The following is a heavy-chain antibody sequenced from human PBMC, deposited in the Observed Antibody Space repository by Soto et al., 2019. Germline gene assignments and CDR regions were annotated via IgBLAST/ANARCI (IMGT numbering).Heavy chain of an antibody. J-gene: IGHJ6*03. CDR3: AGTTSHYWYYMDV. CDR2: TYYRSRWYN. D-gene: IGHD1-7*01. Sequence: SQTLSLTCAISGDSVSSNSAAWNWIRQSPSRGLEWLGRTYYRSRWYNDYAVSVRSRITVNPDTSKNQFSLQLTSVTPEDTAVYYCAGTTSHYWYYMDVWGQGPTVTVSS. V-gene: IGHV6-1*01. CDR1: GDSVSSNSAA.